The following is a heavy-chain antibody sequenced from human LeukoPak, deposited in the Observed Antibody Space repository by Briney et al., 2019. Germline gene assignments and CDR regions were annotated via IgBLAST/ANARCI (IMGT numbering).Heavy chain of an antibody. D-gene: IGHD3-9*01. J-gene: IGHJ1*01. CDR2: IYHSGYT. CDR1: GYSISSDCY. V-gene: IGHV4-38-2*02. Sequence: SETLSLTCTVSGYSISSDCYWGWIRQPPGQGLEWIGGIYHSGYTYYYPSLKSRVTISVDTSKNQFSLKLSSVTAADTAVYYCAGRGQRYFRDWGQGTLVTVSS. CDR3: AGRGQRYFRD.